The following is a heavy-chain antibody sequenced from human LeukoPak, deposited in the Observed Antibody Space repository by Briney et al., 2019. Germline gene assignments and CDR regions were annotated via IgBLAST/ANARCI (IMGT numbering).Heavy chain of an antibody. CDR3: AKDTFFYGSGSPGDY. CDR2: ISGSGGST. J-gene: IGHJ4*02. V-gene: IGHV3-23*01. D-gene: IGHD3-10*01. CDR1: GFTFSSYA. Sequence: GGSLRLSCAASGFTFSSYAMSWVRQAPGKGLEWVSAISGSGGSTYYADSVKGRFTISRDNSKNTLYLQMNSLRAEDTAVYYCAKDTFFYGSGSPGDYWGQATLVTVSS.